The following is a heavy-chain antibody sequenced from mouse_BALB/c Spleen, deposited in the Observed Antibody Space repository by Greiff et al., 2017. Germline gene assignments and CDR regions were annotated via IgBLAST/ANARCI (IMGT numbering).Heavy chain of an antibody. J-gene: IGHJ1*01. CDR2: IYPGNSDT. V-gene: IGHV1-5*01. D-gene: IGHD1-1*01. CDR3: TRTITTVVAYWYFDV. CDR1: GYTFTSYW. Sequence: VQLQQSGTVLARPGASVKMSCKASGYTFTSYWMHWVKQRPGQGLEWIGAIYPGNSDTSYNQKFKGKAKLTAVTSTSTAYMELSSLTNEDSAVYYCTRTITTVVAYWYFDVWGAGTTVTVSS.